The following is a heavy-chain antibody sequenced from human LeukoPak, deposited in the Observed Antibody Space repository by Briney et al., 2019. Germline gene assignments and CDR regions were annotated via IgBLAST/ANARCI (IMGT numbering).Heavy chain of an antibody. Sequence: GGSLRLSCAASGFTFSYYWMSWVRQAPGKGLEWVANIKQDGSEKYYVDSVKGRFTISRDNAKNSLYLQMNSLRAEDTAVYYCAREMRVQLERRSAFDIWGQGTMVTVSS. CDR1: GFTFSYYW. V-gene: IGHV3-7*01. CDR2: IKQDGSEK. J-gene: IGHJ3*02. D-gene: IGHD1-1*01. CDR3: AREMRVQLERRSAFDI.